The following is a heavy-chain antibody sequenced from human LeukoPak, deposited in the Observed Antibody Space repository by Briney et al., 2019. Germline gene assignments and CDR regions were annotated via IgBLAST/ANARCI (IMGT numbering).Heavy chain of an antibody. J-gene: IGHJ4*02. Sequence: PSETLSLTCIVSGGSVSSSIYYWGWIRQPPRKGLEWIGSIFYSGSTYYNPSLKSRVTISVDTSKNQFSLKLSSVTAADTAVYYCASKTRSERPLVWGQGTLVTVSS. CDR1: GGSVSSSIYY. V-gene: IGHV4-39*07. CDR3: ASKTRSERPLV. D-gene: IGHD3-10*01. CDR2: IFYSGST.